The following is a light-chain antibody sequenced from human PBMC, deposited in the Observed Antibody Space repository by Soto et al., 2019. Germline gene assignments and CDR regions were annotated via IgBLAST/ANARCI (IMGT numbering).Light chain of an antibody. CDR3: QSYDSGLVGLV. Sequence: QSALTQPASVSGSPGQSITISCTGSSSDVGGYNLVSWYQHHPGKAPKLIIYEGSQRPSGVSNRFFGSKSGNTASLAITGLQPEDEAEYYCQSYDSGLVGLVFGTGTKLTVL. J-gene: IGLJ2*01. CDR1: SSDVGGYNL. CDR2: EGS. V-gene: IGLV2-14*02.